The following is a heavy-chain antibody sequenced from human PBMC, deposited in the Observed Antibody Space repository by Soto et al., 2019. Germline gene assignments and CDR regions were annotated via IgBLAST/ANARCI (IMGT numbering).Heavy chain of an antibody. CDR2: IYYSGST. J-gene: IGHJ6*02. D-gene: IGHD3-16*01. V-gene: IGHV4-30-4*01. CDR1: GVSISSVDYY. CDR3: DSPRLRYYYYGMDV. Sequence: SETLSLTCTVSGVSISSVDYYWSWIRQPPGKGLEWIGYIYYSGSTYYNPSLKSRVTISVDTSKNQFSLKLSSVTAADTAVYYFDSPRLRYYYYGMDVWGQGTTVTVSS.